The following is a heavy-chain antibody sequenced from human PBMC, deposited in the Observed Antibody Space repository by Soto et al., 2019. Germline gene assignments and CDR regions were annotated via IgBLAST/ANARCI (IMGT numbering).Heavy chain of an antibody. D-gene: IGHD2-15*01. J-gene: IGHJ4*02. CDR1: GFTFSSYA. CDR2: ISYDGSNK. V-gene: IGHV3-30-3*01. Sequence: GGSLRLSCAASGFTFSSYAMHWVRQAPGKGLEWVAVISYDGSNKYYADSVKGRFTISRDNSKNTLYLQMNSLRAEDTAVYYCARGQKRVVAAILNYFDYWGQGTLVTVSS. CDR3: ARGQKRVVAAILNYFDY.